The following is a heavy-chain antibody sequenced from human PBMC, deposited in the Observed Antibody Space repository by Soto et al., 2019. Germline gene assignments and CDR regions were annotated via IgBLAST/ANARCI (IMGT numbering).Heavy chain of an antibody. CDR2: ISYDGSNK. J-gene: IGHJ4*02. V-gene: IGHV3-30-3*01. CDR1: GFTFSSYA. CDR3: ARDHYYYDSSGYYSTVPDY. D-gene: IGHD3-22*01. Sequence: QVQLVESGGGVVQPGRSLRLSCAASGFTFSSYAMHWVRQAPGKGLEWVAVISYDGSNKYYADSVKGRFTISRDNSKNTLYLQMNSVRAEDTAVYYCARDHYYYDSSGYYSTVPDYWGQGTLVTVSS.